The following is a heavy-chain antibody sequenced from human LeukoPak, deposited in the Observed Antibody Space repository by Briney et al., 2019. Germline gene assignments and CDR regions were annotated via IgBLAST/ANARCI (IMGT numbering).Heavy chain of an antibody. D-gene: IGHD3-10*01. CDR3: AKGAGDMDV. V-gene: IGHV3-9*01. CDR2: ISGDSGSI. CDR1: GFIFDDYA. J-gene: IGHJ6*03. Sequence: GGSLRLSCAASGFIFDDYAMHWVRQAPGKGLEWASGISGDSGSIGYADSVRGRFTISRDNAKKSLYLQMNSLRAEDTALYYCAKGAGDMDVWGKGTTVTASS.